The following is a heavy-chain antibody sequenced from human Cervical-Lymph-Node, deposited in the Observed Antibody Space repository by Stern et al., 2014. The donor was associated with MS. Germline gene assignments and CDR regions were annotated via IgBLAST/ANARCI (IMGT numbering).Heavy chain of an antibody. Sequence: QMQLVQSGAEVKEPGASVKVSCKASGYTFTRYYLHWVRQAPGQGLEWMGRIDTNSGRANYAQAFQRTMPTTREASIGNVHMELSRLKSDDTAVYFCARGHSGFDPWGQGTLVTVTS. CDR1: GYTFTRYY. V-gene: IGHV1-2*06. J-gene: IGHJ5*02. CDR3: ARGHSGFDP. CDR2: IDTNSGRA.